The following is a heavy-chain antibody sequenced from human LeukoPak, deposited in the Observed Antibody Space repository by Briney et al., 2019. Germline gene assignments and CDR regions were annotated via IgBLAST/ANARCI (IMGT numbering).Heavy chain of an antibody. J-gene: IGHJ6*02. CDR2: IYYSGST. V-gene: IGHV4-31*03. D-gene: IGHD3-10*01. Sequence: SQTLSLTCTVSGGSISSGGYYWSWIRQHPGKGLEWIGYIYYSGSTYYNPSLKSRVTISVDKSKNQFSLQLNSVTPEDTAVYYCARDGITMVRGAMRYYYYYGMDVWGQGTTVTVSS. CDR3: ARDGITMVRGAMRYYYYYGMDV. CDR1: GGSISSGGYY.